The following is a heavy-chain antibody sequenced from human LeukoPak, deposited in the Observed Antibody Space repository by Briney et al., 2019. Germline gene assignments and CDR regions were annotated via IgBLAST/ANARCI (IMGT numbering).Heavy chain of an antibody. J-gene: IGHJ5*02. CDR2: IYYSGST. CDR3: AGGGYYGSGNDFRFDP. CDR1: GGSISSYY. V-gene: IGHV4-59*01. Sequence: PSETLSLTCTVSGGSISSYYWSWIRQPPGKGLEWIGYIYYSGSTNYKPSLKSRVTISVDTSKNQFSLKLSSVTAADTAVYYCAGGGYYGSGNDFRFDPWGQGTLVTLSS. D-gene: IGHD3-10*01.